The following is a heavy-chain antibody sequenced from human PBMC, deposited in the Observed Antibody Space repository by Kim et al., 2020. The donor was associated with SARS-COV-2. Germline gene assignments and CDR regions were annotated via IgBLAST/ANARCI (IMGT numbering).Heavy chain of an antibody. CDR1: GFTFSSYA. D-gene: IGHD1-26*01. V-gene: IGHV3-23*01. CDR2: ISGSGGST. J-gene: IGHJ4*02. CDR3: AKDWYSGSYRMYYFDY. Sequence: GGSLRLSCAASGFTFSSYAMSWVRQAPGKGLEWVSAISGSGGSTYYADSVKGRFTISRDNSKNTLYLQMNSLRAEDTAVYYCAKDWYSGSYRMYYFDYWGQGTLVTVSS.